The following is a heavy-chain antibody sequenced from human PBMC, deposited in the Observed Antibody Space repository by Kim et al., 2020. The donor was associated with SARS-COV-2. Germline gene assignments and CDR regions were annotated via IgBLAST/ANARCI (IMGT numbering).Heavy chain of an antibody. Sequence: GGSLRLSCAASGFTFSSYAMSWVRQAPGKGLEWVSAISGSGGSTYYADSVKGRFTISRDNFKNTLYLQMNSLRAEDTAVYYCAKLYIGRIAAAGPEYWGQGTLVTVSS. CDR1: GFTFSSYA. J-gene: IGHJ4*02. CDR3: AKLYIGRIAAAGPEY. V-gene: IGHV3-23*01. CDR2: ISGSGGST. D-gene: IGHD6-13*01.